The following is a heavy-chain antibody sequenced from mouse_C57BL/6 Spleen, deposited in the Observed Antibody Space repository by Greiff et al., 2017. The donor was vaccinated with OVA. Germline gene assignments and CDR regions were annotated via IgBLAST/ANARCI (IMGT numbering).Heavy chain of an antibody. CDR1: GYTFTDYY. J-gene: IGHJ3*01. CDR3: ARDYDYFAY. Sequence: VQLQQSGPELVKPGASVKISCKASGYTFTDYYMNWVKQSHGKSLEWIGDINPNNGGTSYNQKFKGKATLTVDKSSSTAYMELRSLTSEDSAVYYCARDYDYFAYWGQGTMVTVSA. D-gene: IGHD2-4*01. CDR2: INPNNGGT. V-gene: IGHV1-26*01.